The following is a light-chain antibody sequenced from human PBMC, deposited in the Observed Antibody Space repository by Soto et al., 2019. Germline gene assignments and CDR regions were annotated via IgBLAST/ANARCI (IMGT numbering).Light chain of an antibody. Sequence: EIVMTQSPVALSVSPGESAALSCRASQSVGRNFAWYQQRPCQAPRVLIYGTSTRATGVPARFSGSWSGTDFTLTISSLQSEDFAVYYCQQYNKWPYTFGQGTRLEIK. V-gene: IGKV3-15*01. J-gene: IGKJ2*01. CDR2: GTS. CDR1: QSVGRN. CDR3: QQYNKWPYT.